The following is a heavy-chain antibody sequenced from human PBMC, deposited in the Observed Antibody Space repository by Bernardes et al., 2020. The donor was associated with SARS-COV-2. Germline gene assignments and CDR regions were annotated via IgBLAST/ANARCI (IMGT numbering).Heavy chain of an antibody. Sequence: SETRSLTCTVSGGSISSYYWSWIRQPAGKGLEWIGRIYTSGSTNYNPSLKSRVTMSVDTSKNQFSLKLSSVTAADSAVYYCAGLRYSSSWYYDYWGQGTLVTVSS. CDR1: GGSISSYY. CDR2: IYTSGST. D-gene: IGHD6-13*01. CDR3: AGLRYSSSWYYDY. V-gene: IGHV4-4*07. J-gene: IGHJ4*02.